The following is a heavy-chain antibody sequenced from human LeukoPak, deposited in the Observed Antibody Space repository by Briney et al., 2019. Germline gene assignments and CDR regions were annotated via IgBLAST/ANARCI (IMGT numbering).Heavy chain of an antibody. CDR2: IYYSGST. CDR1: GGSISSGGYY. V-gene: IGHV4-31*03. D-gene: IGHD1-26*01. CDR3: ARSHRWGPLYFDY. J-gene: IGHJ4*02. Sequence: SETLSLTCTVSGGSISSGGYYWSWIRQHPGKGPEWIGYIYYSGSTYYNPSLKSRVTISVDTSKNQFSLKLSSVTAADTAVYYCARSHRWGPLYFDYWGQGTLVTVSS.